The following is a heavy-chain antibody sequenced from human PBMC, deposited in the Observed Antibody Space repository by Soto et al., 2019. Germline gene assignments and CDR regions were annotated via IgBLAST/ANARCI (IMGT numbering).Heavy chain of an antibody. CDR1: GITFSSYA. J-gene: IGHJ4*02. D-gene: IGHD1-1*01. V-gene: IGHV3-23*01. CDR3: AKGSSGAGNDY. Sequence: EVQLLESGGGLVQPGGSLRLSCVASGITFSSYAMSWVRQAPGKGLEWVSAISGSGGSTYNADSVKGRFTISRDNSKNTLYLQMNGLRAEDTAVYYCAKGSSGAGNDYWGQGTLVTVSS. CDR2: ISGSGGST.